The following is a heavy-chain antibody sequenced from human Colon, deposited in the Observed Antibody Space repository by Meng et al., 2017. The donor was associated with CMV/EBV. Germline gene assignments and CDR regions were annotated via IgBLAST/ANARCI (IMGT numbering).Heavy chain of an antibody. CDR3: ARVVTGLHWYFDF. CDR2: ISTQSGNA. J-gene: IGHJ2*01. Sequence: ASVKVSCKAAGYTFTHHGIAWVRQAPGQGLEWMGWISTQSGNAIYSENLQGRVTMTRDTSTATAYMEVRDLSSDDTAVYYCARVVTGLHWYFDFWDRGTLVTVSS. V-gene: IGHV1-18*01. CDR1: GYTFTHHG. D-gene: IGHD1-1*01.